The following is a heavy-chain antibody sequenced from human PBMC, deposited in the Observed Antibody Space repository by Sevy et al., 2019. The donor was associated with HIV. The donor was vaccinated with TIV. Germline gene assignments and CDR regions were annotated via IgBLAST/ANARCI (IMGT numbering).Heavy chain of an antibody. CDR1: GFTFSDYY. J-gene: IGHJ2*01. CDR3: AREGNLRYFDP. Sequence: GGSLRLSCAASGFTFSDYYMTWIRQTPGKGLEWLSYISSGGDTIFYADSVKGRFTISRDNAKNSLYLQMNTLRAEDTAVYYCAREGNLRYFDPWGRGTLVTVSS. V-gene: IGHV3-11*01. CDR2: ISSGGDTI.